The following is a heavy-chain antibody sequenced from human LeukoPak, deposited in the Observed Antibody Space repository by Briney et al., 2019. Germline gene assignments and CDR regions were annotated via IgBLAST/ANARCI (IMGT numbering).Heavy chain of an antibody. D-gene: IGHD3-9*01. J-gene: IGHJ4*02. CDR1: GYISTNYG. V-gene: IGHV1-18*01. CDR3: ARSKDILTGYCFDY. Sequence: GASVKVSCKASGYISTNYGISWVRQAPGQGLEWLGWISAYNGNTNYAQKLQGRVTMTTDTSTSTAYMELRSLRSDDTAVYYCARSKDILTGYCFDYWGQGTLVTVSS. CDR2: ISAYNGNT.